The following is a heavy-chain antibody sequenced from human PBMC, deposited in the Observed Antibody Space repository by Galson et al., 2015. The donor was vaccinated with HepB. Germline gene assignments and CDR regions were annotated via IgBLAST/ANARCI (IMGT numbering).Heavy chain of an antibody. J-gene: IGHJ4*02. CDR3: ARGPYDSSGYYYTPVSLGY. D-gene: IGHD3-22*01. CDR2: ISYDGSNK. V-gene: IGHV3-30-3*01. Sequence: SLRLSCAASGFTFSSYAMHWVRQAPGKGLEWVAVISYDGSNKYYADSVKGRFTISRDNSKNTLYLQMNSLRAEDTAVYYCARGPYDSSGYYYTPVSLGYWGQGTLVTVSS. CDR1: GFTFSSYA.